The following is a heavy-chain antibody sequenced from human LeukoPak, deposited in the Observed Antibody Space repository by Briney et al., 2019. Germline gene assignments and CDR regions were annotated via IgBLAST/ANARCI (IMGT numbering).Heavy chain of an antibody. CDR2: ISTSSLYI. CDR3: ARDYSTTWSYGVDV. J-gene: IGHJ6*02. Sequence: GGSLRLSCAASGFIFSSYRMSWVRQAPGKGLDWVSSISTSSLYIYYADSVKGRFTISRDNAKNSLYLQMNSLRAEDTAVYYCARDYSTTWSYGVDVWGQGTTVTVSS. CDR1: GFIFSSYR. V-gene: IGHV3-21*01. D-gene: IGHD2-2*01.